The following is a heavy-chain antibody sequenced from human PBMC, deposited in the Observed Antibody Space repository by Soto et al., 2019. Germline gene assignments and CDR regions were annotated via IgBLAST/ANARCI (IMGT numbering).Heavy chain of an antibody. J-gene: IGHJ5*02. D-gene: IGHD3-10*01. CDR2: ISSSSSYI. V-gene: IGHV3-21*01. CDR1: GFTFSSYS. Sequence: GSLRLSCAASGFTFSSYSMNWVRQAPGKGLGGVSSISSSSSYIYYADSVKGRFTISRDNAKNSLYLQMNSLRAEDTAVYYCARDFSVTYYYGSGSSENWFDPWGQGTLVTVSS. CDR3: ARDFSVTYYYGSGSSENWFDP.